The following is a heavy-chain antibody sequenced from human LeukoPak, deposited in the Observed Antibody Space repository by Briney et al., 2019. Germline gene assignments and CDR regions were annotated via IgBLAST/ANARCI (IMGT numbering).Heavy chain of an antibody. V-gene: IGHV4-59*11. D-gene: IGHD5-18*01. Sequence: SETLSLTCTVSGGSLTSHFWSWIRQPPGKGLEWTAYMFDSVNTKDNPSLKSRLTLSADTSKNQFSLRLSSVTAADTAVYYCATIKRGSIFGYFDFWGQGIEVTVSS. CDR2: MFDSVNT. CDR1: GGSLTSHF. J-gene: IGHJ4*02. CDR3: ATIKRGSIFGYFDF.